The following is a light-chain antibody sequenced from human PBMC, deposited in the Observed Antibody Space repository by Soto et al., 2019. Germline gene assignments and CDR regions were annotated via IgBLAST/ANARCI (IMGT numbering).Light chain of an antibody. Sequence: QSALTQPASVSGSPGQSITISCTGTSGDVGGYDYVSWYQQHPGKAPKLMIYDVSNLPSGFSDRFSGSKSGNTASLTISGLRAEDEADYYCSSYTTSSTLFGGGTKVTVL. J-gene: IGLJ2*01. CDR2: DVS. CDR3: SSYTTSSTL. CDR1: SGDVGGYDY. V-gene: IGLV2-14*03.